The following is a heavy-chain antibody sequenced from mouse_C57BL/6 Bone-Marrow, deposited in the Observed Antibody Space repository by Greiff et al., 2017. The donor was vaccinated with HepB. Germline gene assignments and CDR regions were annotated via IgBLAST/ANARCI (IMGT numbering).Heavy chain of an antibody. CDR2: INSNGGST. J-gene: IGHJ3*01. V-gene: IGHV5-6-3*01. Sequence: EVQGVESGGGLVQPGGSLKLSCAASGFTFSSYGMSWVRQTPDKRLELVATINSNGGSTYYPDSVKGRFTISRDNAKNTLYLRMSSLKSEDTAMYYCARDRTGFAYWGQGTLVTVSA. D-gene: IGHD4-1*01. CDR3: ARDRTGFAY. CDR1: GFTFSSYG.